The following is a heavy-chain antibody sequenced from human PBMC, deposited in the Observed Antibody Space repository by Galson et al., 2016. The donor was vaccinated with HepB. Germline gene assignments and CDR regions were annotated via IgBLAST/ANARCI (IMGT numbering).Heavy chain of an antibody. CDR3: ARAPKLYSTFSGLRGKNWFDP. D-gene: IGHD6-13*01. Sequence: SVKVSCKASGYTFSSFDINWVRQATGQGLEWMGWMNPNSGNTGYAQKFQGRVTMTRNTSISTAYMELTSLRSADTGVYFCARAPKLYSTFSGLRGKNWFDPWGQGTLVTVSS. CDR2: MNPNSGNT. J-gene: IGHJ5*02. V-gene: IGHV1-8*02. CDR1: GYTFSSFD.